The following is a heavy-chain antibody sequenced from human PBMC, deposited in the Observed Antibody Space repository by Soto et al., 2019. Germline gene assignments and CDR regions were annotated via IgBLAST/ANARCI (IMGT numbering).Heavy chain of an antibody. CDR1: GDSLSSNNYY. V-gene: IGHV4-39*07. CDR2: VSSSGAT. Sequence: SETLSLTCDVSGDSLSSNNYYWAWIRQPPGRGLEWIGSVSSSGATFYNPSLKTRLTMSVDTSKNHFSLKLRSVTAADTAVYYCARSPDSSGYYPRRYYYGMDVWGQGTTVTVSS. J-gene: IGHJ6*02. CDR3: ARSPDSSGYYPRRYYYGMDV. D-gene: IGHD3-22*01.